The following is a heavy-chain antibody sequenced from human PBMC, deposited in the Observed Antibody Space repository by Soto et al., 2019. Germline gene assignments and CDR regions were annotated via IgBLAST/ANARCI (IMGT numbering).Heavy chain of an antibody. CDR2: IYWNDDN. V-gene: IGHV2-5*01. CDR1: GVSLSTGGVG. Sequence: QITLKESGPTLVNPTQTLTLTCTFSGVSLSTGGVGVGWIRQPPGKALEWLALIYWNDDNRYSPSLKSRLTITKDTSKNQVVLTMTNMDPVDTATYYCAHRGYGDYPRDNWFDPWGQGTLVTVSS. CDR3: AHRGYGDYPRDNWFDP. D-gene: IGHD4-17*01. J-gene: IGHJ5*02.